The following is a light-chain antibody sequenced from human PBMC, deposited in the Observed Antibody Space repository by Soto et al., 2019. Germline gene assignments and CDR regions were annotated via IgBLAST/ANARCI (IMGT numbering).Light chain of an antibody. V-gene: IGKV3-20*01. CDR3: QQYTGPPTT. Sequence: EIVLTQIPATLSESPGERVTLSCRASQTVSSNYLAWCQQRPGQAPRLLIYGASTRAAGIPDRFSGSGSGTDFTLTITRLEPEDSAVYFCQQYTGPPTTFGQGTRLENK. CDR2: GAS. J-gene: IGKJ5*01. CDR1: QTVSSNY.